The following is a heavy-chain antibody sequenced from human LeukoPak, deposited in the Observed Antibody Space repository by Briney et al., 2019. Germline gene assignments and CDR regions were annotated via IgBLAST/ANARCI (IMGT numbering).Heavy chain of an antibody. D-gene: IGHD1-1*01. CDR1: GFTFSDFW. CDR2: IKEDGTEK. J-gene: IGHJ4*02. V-gene: IGHV3-7*01. Sequence: PGGSLRLSCAGSGFTFSDFWMTWVRQTPGKGLEWVANIKEDGTEKNLVDSVKGRFTISRDNTKNLLFLEMSNLRGDDTAIYYCVRESRPGGAMGLYHNLDYWGQGTLVAVSS. CDR3: VRESRPGGAMGLYHNLDY.